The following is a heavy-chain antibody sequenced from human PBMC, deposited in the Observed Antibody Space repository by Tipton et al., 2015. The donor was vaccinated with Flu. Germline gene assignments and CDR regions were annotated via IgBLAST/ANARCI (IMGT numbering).Heavy chain of an antibody. CDR3: ANSRSLWFGESLDY. Sequence: CAASGFTFSSYAMSWVRQAPGKGLEWVSAISGSGGSTYYADSVKGRFTISRDNSKNTLYLQMNSLRAEDTAVYYCANSRSLWFGESLDYWGQGTLVTVSS. CDR2: ISGSGGST. D-gene: IGHD3-10*01. CDR1: GFTFSSYA. J-gene: IGHJ4*02. V-gene: IGHV3-23*01.